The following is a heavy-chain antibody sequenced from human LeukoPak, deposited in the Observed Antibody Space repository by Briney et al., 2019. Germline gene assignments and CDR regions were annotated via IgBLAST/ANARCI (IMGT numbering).Heavy chain of an antibody. CDR1: GGTFSSYA. J-gene: IGHJ4*02. CDR3: ARDRIAAAGPFDY. D-gene: IGHD6-13*01. Sequence: ASVKVSCKTSGGTFSSYAISWVRQAPGQGLEWMGRIIPILGIANYAQNFQGRVTITADKSTSTAYMELSSLRSEDTAVYYCARDRIAAAGPFDYWGQGTLVTVSS. V-gene: IGHV1-69*04. CDR2: IIPILGIA.